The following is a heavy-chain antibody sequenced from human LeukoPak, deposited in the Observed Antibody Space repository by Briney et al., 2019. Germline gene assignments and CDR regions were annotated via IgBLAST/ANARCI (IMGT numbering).Heavy chain of an antibody. CDR2: INTNTGNP. CDR3: ASGGGSYLGAFDI. CDR1: GYTFTNYA. Sequence: ASVKVSCKASGYTFTNYAMNWVRQAPGQGLEWMGWINTNTGNPTYAQGFTGRFVFSLDTSVSTAYLQISSLKAGDTAVYHCASGGGSYLGAFDIWGQGTMVTVSS. D-gene: IGHD1-26*01. J-gene: IGHJ3*02. V-gene: IGHV7-4-1*02.